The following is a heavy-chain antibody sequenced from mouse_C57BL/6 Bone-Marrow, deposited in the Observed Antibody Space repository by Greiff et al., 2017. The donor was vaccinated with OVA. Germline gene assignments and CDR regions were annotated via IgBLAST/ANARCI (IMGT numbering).Heavy chain of an antibody. D-gene: IGHD1-1*01. CDR2: IRSKSNNYAT. CDR1: GFSFNTYA. CDR3: VRHAVVATEDAMDY. J-gene: IGHJ4*01. Sequence: DVKLVESGGGLVQPKGSLKLSCAASGFSFNTYAMNWVRQAPGKGLEWVARIRSKSNNYATYYADSVKDRFTISRDDSESMLYLQMNNLKTEDTPMYYCVRHAVVATEDAMDYWGQGTSVTVSS. V-gene: IGHV10-1*01.